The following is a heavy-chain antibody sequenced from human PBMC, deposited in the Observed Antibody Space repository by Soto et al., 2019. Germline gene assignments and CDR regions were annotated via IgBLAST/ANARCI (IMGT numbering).Heavy chain of an antibody. D-gene: IGHD3-22*01. CDR2: IVVGSGNT. CDR3: STASRGHYAHLVY. V-gene: IGHV1-58*01. J-gene: IGHJ4*02. CDR1: GFTFTTLV. Sequence: QMQLVQSGPEVKKPGTSVKVSCEASGFTFTTLVVLWVRQARGHPLERIGWIVVGSGNTNYAQKYQERVTITTDMTKGTGYMELSNLSSEDTAVYYCSTASRGHYAHLVYWGQGTLVTVSS.